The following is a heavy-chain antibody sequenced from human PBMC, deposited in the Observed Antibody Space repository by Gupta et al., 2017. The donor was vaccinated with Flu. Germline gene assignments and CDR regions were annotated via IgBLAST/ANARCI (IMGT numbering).Heavy chain of an antibody. CDR1: GYIFANYW. Sequence: EVQLVQSGAEVKKPGESLKISCKGSGYIFANYWIGWVRQMPGKGLEWMGLIYPGQYETRYSPSFEGQVTISADKSVSTAYLQWSSLKASDNAMYYCARPRGGQRNSIDMDVWGQGTTVIVSS. J-gene: IGHJ6*02. CDR3: ARPRGGQRNSIDMDV. CDR2: IYPGQYET. V-gene: IGHV5-51*01. D-gene: IGHD3-16*01.